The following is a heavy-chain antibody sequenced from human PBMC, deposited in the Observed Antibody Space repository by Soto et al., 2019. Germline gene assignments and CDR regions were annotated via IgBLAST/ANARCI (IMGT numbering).Heavy chain of an antibody. Sequence: ASVKVSFKASCYSFCFFCINLVRQAPGQRLEWMGWINPSDGNRNFAQKFEDRVTMTTATSTNTVFLELRSLKSDDTAIYYCAKGPNWNAGGGPNYFDYWGQGTLVTVSS. J-gene: IGHJ4*02. V-gene: IGHV1-18*01. CDR2: INPSDGNR. CDR3: AKGPNWNAGGGPNYFDY. D-gene: IGHD1-20*01. CDR1: CYSFCFFC.